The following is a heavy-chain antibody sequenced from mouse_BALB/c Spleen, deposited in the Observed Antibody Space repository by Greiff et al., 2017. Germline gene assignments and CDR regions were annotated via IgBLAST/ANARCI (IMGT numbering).Heavy chain of an antibody. Sequence: QVQLQQSGAELAKPGASVKMSCKASGYTFTSYWMHWVKQRPGKGLEWIGYINPSTGYTEYNQKFKDKATITVDKSSSTAYMQLSSLTSEDSAVYYSARSRSYYSIDYWGQGTSVTVSS. CDR3: ARSRSYYSIDY. J-gene: IGHJ4*01. V-gene: IGHV1-7*01. CDR2: INPSTGYT. CDR1: GYTFTSYW.